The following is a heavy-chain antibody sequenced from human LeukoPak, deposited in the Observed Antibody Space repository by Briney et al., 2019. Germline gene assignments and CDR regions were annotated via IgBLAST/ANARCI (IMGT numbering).Heavy chain of an antibody. CDR3: AREIAYGYSYGLDY. Sequence: ASVKVSCKVSGYTLTELSMHWVRQAPGKGLEWMGGFDPEDGETIYAQKFQGRVTMTEDTSTDTVYMELSSLRSEDTAVYYCAREIAYGYSYGLDYWGQGTLVTVSS. J-gene: IGHJ4*02. V-gene: IGHV1-24*01. CDR2: FDPEDGET. D-gene: IGHD5-18*01. CDR1: GYTLTELS.